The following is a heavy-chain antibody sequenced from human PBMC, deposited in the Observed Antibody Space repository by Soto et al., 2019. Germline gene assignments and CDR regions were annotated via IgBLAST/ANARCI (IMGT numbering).Heavy chain of an antibody. Sequence: EVPLVESGGGLVQPGGSLRLSCAASGFTFSSYWMSWVRQAPGKGLEWVANIKQDGSEKYYVDSVKGRFTISRDNAKNSLYLQKNSLRAEGTAVYYCARVRGGGAVPYFDCWGQGTLVTVSS. D-gene: IGHD2-15*01. J-gene: IGHJ4*02. CDR3: ARVRGGGAVPYFDC. CDR2: IKQDGSEK. CDR1: GFTFSSYW. V-gene: IGHV3-7*01.